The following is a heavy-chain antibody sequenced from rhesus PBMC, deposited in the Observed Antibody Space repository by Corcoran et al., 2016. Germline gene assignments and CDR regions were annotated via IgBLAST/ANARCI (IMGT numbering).Heavy chain of an antibody. Sequence: QVQLQESGPGLVKPSETLSLTCAVSGYSISSGYGGSWIRKSPGKGLEWIGCIGGSSGSTTYNPSLKSRVTISKDTSKNQFSLKLSSVTAADTAVYYCARDYYSGSPNSLDVWGRGVLVTVSS. D-gene: IGHD3-16*01. CDR3: ARDYYSGSPNSLDV. CDR2: IGGSSGST. CDR1: GYSISSGYG. V-gene: IGHV4-127*01. J-gene: IGHJ5-2*02.